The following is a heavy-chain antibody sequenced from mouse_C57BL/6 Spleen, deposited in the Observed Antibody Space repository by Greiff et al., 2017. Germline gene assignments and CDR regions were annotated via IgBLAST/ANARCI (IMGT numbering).Heavy chain of an antibody. CDR1: GYTFTDYY. CDR2: IYPGSGNT. D-gene: IGHD1-1*01. V-gene: IGHV1-76*01. Sequence: VQLQQSGAELVRPGASVKLSCKASGYTFTDYYINWVKQRPGQGLEWIARIYPGSGNTYYNEKFKGKATLTAEKSSSPAYMQLSSLTSEDSAVYFGARATTPGGGYFDYWGQGTTLTVSS. CDR3: ARATTPGGGYFDY. J-gene: IGHJ2*01.